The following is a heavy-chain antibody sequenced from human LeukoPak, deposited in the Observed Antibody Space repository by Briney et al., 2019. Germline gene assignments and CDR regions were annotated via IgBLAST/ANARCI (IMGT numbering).Heavy chain of an antibody. D-gene: IGHD5-24*01. CDR3: ARRRVGAGYNDY. CDR2: INHSGTT. J-gene: IGHJ4*02. V-gene: IGHV4-34*01. Sequence: SETLSLTCAVYGGSFSGYYWSWLRQPPGKGLEGIGEINHSGTTNYHPSLKSRVTISVDTSKNQFSLKLSSVTAADTAVYYCARRRVGAGYNDYWGQGTLVTVSS. CDR1: GGSFSGYY.